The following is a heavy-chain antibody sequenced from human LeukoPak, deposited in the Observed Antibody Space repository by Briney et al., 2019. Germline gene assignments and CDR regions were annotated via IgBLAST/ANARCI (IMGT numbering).Heavy chain of an antibody. Sequence: SETLSLTXTVSGGSISSSSYYWGWIRQPPGKGLEWIGSIYYSGSTYYNPSLKSRVTISVDTSKNQFSLKLSSVTAADTAVYYCARPAAAAGIRGDVWGKGTTVTVSS. CDR3: ARPAAAAGIRGDV. J-gene: IGHJ6*04. V-gene: IGHV4-39*01. CDR1: GGSISSSSYY. D-gene: IGHD6-13*01. CDR2: IYYSGST.